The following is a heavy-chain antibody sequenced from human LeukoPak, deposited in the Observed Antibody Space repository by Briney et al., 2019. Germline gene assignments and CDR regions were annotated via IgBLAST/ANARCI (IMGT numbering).Heavy chain of an antibody. CDR3: AELGITMIGGV. V-gene: IGHV4-34*01. CDR2: INHSGST. CDR1: GGSFSGYY. D-gene: IGHD3-10*02. Sequence: SETLSLTCAVDGGSFSGYYWSWIRQPPGKGLEWIGEINHSGSTNYNPSLKSRVTISVDTSKNQFSLKLSSVTAADTAVYYCAELGITMIGGVWGKGTTVTISS. J-gene: IGHJ6*04.